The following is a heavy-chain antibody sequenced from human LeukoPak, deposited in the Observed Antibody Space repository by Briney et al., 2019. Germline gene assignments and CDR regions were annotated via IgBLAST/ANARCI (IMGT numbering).Heavy chain of an antibody. CDR1: GGTFSSYA. J-gene: IGHJ4*02. CDR3: ASYDPQLWSGSFDY. V-gene: IGHV1-69*05. D-gene: IGHD3-3*01. CDR2: IIPIFGTA. Sequence: SVKVSCKASGGTFSSYAISWVRQAPGQGLEWMGGIIPIFGTANYAQKFQGRVTITTDESTSTAYMELSSLRSEDTAVYYCASYDPQLWSGSFDYWGQGTLVTVSS.